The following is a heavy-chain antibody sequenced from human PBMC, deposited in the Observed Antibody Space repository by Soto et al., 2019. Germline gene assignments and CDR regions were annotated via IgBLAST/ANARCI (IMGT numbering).Heavy chain of an antibody. CDR3: ARVWTVGSYGPGYYYGMDV. CDR2: IIPIFGTA. J-gene: IGHJ6*02. CDR1: GGTFSSYA. V-gene: IGHV1-69*13. Sequence: SVKVSCKASGGTFSSYAISWVRQAPGQGLEWMGGIIPIFGTANYAQKFQGRVTITADESTSTAYMELSSLRSEDTAVYYCARVWTVGSYGPGYYYGMDVWGPGTTLTVSS. D-gene: IGHD3-3*01.